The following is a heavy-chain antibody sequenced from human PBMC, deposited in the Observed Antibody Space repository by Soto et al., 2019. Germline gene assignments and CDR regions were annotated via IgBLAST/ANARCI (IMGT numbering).Heavy chain of an antibody. CDR3: ARNLAWGPLGWFDP. CDR1: GFSLSTSGVG. J-gene: IGHJ5*02. V-gene: IGHV2-5*02. D-gene: IGHD3-3*01. Sequence: QITLKESGPTLVKPTQTLTLTCTFSGFSLSTSGVGVGWIRQPPGKALEWLALIYWDDDKRYSPSLKSRLTITKDTSKNQVVLTMTNMDPVDTATYYCARNLAWGPLGWFDPWGQGTLVTVSS. CDR2: IYWDDDK.